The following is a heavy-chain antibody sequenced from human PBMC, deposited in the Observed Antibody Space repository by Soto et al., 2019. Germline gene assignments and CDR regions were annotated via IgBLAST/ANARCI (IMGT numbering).Heavy chain of an antibody. CDR3: ARGPDR. CDR1: GGSISSYY. V-gene: IGHV4-59*12. CDR2: IYYSGTS. J-gene: IGHJ5*02. Sequence: LSLTCTVSGGSISSYYWSWIRQPPGKGLEWIGYIYYSGTSSYNPSLKSRVTISVDRSKNQFSLKLSSVTAADTAVYYCARGPDRWGQGTLVTVSS.